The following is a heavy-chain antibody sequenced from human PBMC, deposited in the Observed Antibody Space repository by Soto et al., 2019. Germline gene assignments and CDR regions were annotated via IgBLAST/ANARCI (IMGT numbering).Heavy chain of an antibody. Sequence: GGSLRLSRAASGFTFSSYAMSWVRQAPGKGLEWVSAISGSGGSTYYADSVKGRFTISRDNSKNTLYLQMNSLRAEDTAVYYCAKTSGYSGYEYFDYWGQGTLVTVSS. V-gene: IGHV3-23*01. D-gene: IGHD5-12*01. CDR3: AKTSGYSGYEYFDY. CDR1: GFTFSSYA. J-gene: IGHJ4*02. CDR2: ISGSGGST.